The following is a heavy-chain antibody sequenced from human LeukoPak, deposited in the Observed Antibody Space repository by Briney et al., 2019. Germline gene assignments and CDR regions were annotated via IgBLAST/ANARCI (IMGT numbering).Heavy chain of an antibody. CDR2: ISSSSSYI. J-gene: IGHJ4*02. D-gene: IGHD1-26*01. CDR3: ARAPVSGSYHFDY. Sequence: GGSLRLSCAASGFTFSSYSMNWVRQAPGKGLEWVSSISSSSSYIYYADSVKGRFTISRDNAKNSLYLQMNSLRADDTAVYYCARAPVSGSYHFDYWGQGTLVTVSS. V-gene: IGHV3-21*01. CDR1: GFTFSSYS.